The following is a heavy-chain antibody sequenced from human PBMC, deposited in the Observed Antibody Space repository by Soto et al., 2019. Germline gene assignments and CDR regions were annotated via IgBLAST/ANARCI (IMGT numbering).Heavy chain of an antibody. V-gene: IGHV1-18*01. D-gene: IGHD6-13*01. Sequence: GASVKVSCKASGYTFPSYGISWVRQAPGQGLEWMGWISAYNGNTNYAQKLQGRVTMTTDTSTSTAYMELRSLRSDDTAVYYCAREGIAAAGGDYYYYYYLAVWGKGSTVTVSS. CDR2: ISAYNGNT. CDR3: AREGIAAAGGDYYYYYYLAV. J-gene: IGHJ6*03. CDR1: GYTFPSYG.